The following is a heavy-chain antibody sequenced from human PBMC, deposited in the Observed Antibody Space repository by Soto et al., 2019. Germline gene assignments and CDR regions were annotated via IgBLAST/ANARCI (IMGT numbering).Heavy chain of an antibody. CDR3: ARTKTSSTSFHVDY. CDR1: GGSISSGDYY. D-gene: IGHD2-2*01. CDR2: IYYSGST. J-gene: IGHJ4*02. Sequence: QVQLQESGPGLVKPSQTLSLTCTVSGGSISSGDYYWTWIRQHPGKGLEGIGYIYYSGSTKHNPSLMSRITISVDTSKNQSSLKLNSVTAADTAVYYCARTKTSSTSFHVDYWGQGTQVTVSS. V-gene: IGHV4-31*03.